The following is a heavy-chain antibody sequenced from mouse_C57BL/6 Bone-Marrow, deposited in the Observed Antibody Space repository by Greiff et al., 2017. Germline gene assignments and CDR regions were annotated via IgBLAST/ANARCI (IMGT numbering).Heavy chain of an antibody. Sequence: QVQLKQPGAELVKPGASVKLSCKASGYTFTSYWMHWVKQRPGQGLAWIGMIHPNSGSTNYNEKFKSKATLTVDKSSSTAYMQLSSLTSEDSAVYYCARHYGSSCPWFAYGGQGTLVTVSA. J-gene: IGHJ3*01. D-gene: IGHD1-1*01. V-gene: IGHV1-64*01. CDR2: IHPNSGST. CDR1: GYTFTSYW. CDR3: ARHYGSSCPWFAY.